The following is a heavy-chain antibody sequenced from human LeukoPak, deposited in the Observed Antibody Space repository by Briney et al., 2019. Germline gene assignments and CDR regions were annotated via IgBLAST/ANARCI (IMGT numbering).Heavy chain of an antibody. CDR1: GYTFSSYG. V-gene: IGHV1-18*01. CDR3: ARGGLGYCSGGSCPTSWFDP. CDR2: ISAYNGNT. J-gene: IGHJ5*02. Sequence: ASVKVSCKASGYTFSSYGISWVRQAPGQGLEWIGWISAYNGNTNYVQKLQGRVTMTTDTSTSTAYMELRSLRSDDTAVYYCARGGLGYCSGGSCPTSWFDPWGQGTLSSSPQ. D-gene: IGHD2-15*01.